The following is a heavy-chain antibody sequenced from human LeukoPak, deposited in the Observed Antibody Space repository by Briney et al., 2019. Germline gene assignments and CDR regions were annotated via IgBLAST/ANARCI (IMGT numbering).Heavy chain of an antibody. D-gene: IGHD1-26*01. CDR1: GFTFSSYG. J-gene: IGHJ3*02. CDR2: ISYDGSNK. Sequence: GGSLRLSCAASGFTFSSYGMHWVRQAPGKGLEWVAVISYDGSNKYYADSVKGRFTISRDNSKNTLYLQMNSLRAEDTAVYYCAKDYRVGATTADAFDIWGQGTMVTVSS. CDR3: AKDYRVGATTADAFDI. V-gene: IGHV3-30*18.